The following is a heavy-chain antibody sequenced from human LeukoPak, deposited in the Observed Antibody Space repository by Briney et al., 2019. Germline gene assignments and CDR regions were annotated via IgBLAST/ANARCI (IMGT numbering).Heavy chain of an antibody. D-gene: IGHD6-13*01. CDR1: GFTFSSYA. V-gene: IGHV3-23*01. Sequence: GGSLRLSCAASGFTFSSYAMSWVRQAPGKGLEWVSAISGSGGSTYYADSVKGRFTISRDNSKNTLYLQMNSLRAEDTAVYYCAKVIALAAAGREYYFDYWGQGTLVTVSS. J-gene: IGHJ4*02. CDR2: ISGSGGST. CDR3: AKVIALAAAGREYYFDY.